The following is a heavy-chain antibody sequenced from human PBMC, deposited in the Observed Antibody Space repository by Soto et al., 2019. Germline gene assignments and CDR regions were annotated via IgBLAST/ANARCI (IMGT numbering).Heavy chain of an antibody. CDR3: ANIAAAGHYYYGMDV. CDR2: ISGSGGGT. CDR1: GFTFSSYA. J-gene: IGHJ6*02. V-gene: IGHV3-23*01. Sequence: PGGSLRLSCAASGFTFSSYAMSWVRQAPGKGLEWVSAISGSGGGTYYADSVKGRFTISRDNSKNTLYLQMNSLRAEDTAVYYCANIAAAGHYYYGMDVWGQGTTVTVSS. D-gene: IGHD6-13*01.